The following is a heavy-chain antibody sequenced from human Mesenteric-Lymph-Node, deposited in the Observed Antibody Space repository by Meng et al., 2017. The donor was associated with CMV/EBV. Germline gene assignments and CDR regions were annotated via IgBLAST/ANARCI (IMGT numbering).Heavy chain of an antibody. CDR1: GFTFDSYA. D-gene: IGHD6-6*01. CDR2: ITWNSGRI. V-gene: IGHV3-9*01. Sequence: SLKISCAASGFTFDSYAMHWVRQAPGKGLEWVSGITWNSGRIGYADSMKGRFTISRDNAKNSLYLQMNSLRAEDTALYYCAKDIRIAARGLYNDMDVWGQGTTVTVSS. CDR3: AKDIRIAARGLYNDMDV. J-gene: IGHJ6*02.